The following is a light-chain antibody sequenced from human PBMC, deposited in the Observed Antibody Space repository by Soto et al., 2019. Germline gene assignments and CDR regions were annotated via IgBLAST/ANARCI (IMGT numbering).Light chain of an antibody. CDR3: QQYNNWPRT. CDR2: GAS. J-gene: IGKJ1*01. Sequence: EIVMTKSPGTLSVSPGERATLSCRASQSVSSNLAWYQQKPGQAPSLLIYGASTRATGIPARFSGSGSGTEFALTISSLQSEDFAVYYCQQYNNWPRTFGQGTKVDSK. CDR1: QSVSSN. V-gene: IGKV3-15*01.